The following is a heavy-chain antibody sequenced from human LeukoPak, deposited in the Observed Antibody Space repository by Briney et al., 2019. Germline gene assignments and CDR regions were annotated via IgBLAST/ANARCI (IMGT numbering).Heavy chain of an antibody. CDR3: AKGLLTAGSHNCMDV. J-gene: IGHJ6*03. V-gene: IGHV3-23*05. Sequence: GGSLRLSCAASGFTLSSYAMSWVRQAPGRGLEWVSTIDTRGTGTFYADSAKGRFTISRDNSKNTLFVQMSGLRAEDTAVYYCAKGLLTAGSHNCMDVWGKGTTVTVSS. CDR2: IDTRGTGT. D-gene: IGHD2-21*02. CDR1: GFTLSSYA.